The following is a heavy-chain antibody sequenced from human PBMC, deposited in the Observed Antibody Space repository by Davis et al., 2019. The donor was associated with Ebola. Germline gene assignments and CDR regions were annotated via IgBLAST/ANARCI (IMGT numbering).Heavy chain of an antibody. Sequence: SETLSLTCAVSGGSFSGHYWSWIRQPPGKGLEWIGEINHSGSTNYNPSLKSRVTISVDTSKNQFSLKLSSVTAADTAVYYCARLEVLIKVDYFDHWGQGTLVTVSS. V-gene: IGHV4-34*01. CDR2: INHSGST. J-gene: IGHJ4*02. CDR1: GGSFSGHY. D-gene: IGHD2-8*02. CDR3: ARLEVLIKVDYFDH.